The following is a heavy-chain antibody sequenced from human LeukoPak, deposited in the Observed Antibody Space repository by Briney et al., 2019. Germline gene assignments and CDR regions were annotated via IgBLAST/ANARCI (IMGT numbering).Heavy chain of an antibody. CDR3: TRHESTIFGVTPY. D-gene: IGHD3-3*01. CDR2: IRSKANSYAT. CDR1: GFTFSGSA. J-gene: IGHJ4*02. Sequence: GGSLRLSCAASGFTFSGSAMHWVRQASGKGLEWVGRIRSKANSYATAYAASVKGRFTISRDDSKNTAYLQMNSLKTEDTAVYYCTRHESTIFGVTPYWGQGTLVTVSS. V-gene: IGHV3-73*01.